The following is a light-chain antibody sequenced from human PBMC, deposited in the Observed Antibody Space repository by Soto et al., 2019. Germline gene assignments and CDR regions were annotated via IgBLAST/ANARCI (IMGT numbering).Light chain of an antibody. J-gene: IGLJ1*01. CDR3: FSFAGSSTYV. V-gene: IGLV2-23*02. CDR1: TSDVGSSNL. Sequence: QSALTQPASVSGSPGQSITISCTGTTSDVGSSNLVSWYQQHPGKVPKLIIYGVSNRPSRVSNRFSGSKSGNAASLTISGLQAEDEADYYCFSFAGSSTYVFGTGTKLTVL. CDR2: GVS.